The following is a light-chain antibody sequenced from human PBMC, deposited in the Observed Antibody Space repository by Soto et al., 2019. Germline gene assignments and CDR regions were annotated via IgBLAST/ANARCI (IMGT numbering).Light chain of an antibody. CDR2: GAS. V-gene: IGKV3-15*01. Sequence: EIVMTQSPATLSVSPGERATLSCRASQSISGTLAWYQQKPGQAPRLLIYGASTRATSFPARFSGSGSGTDFTLTISSLEPEDFAVYYCQQRNNWPPSITFGPGTRLEI. CDR3: QQRNNWPPSIT. J-gene: IGKJ5*01. CDR1: QSISGT.